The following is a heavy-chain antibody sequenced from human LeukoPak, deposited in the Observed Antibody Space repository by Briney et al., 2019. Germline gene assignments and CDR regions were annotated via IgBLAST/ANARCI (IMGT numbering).Heavy chain of an antibody. D-gene: IGHD3-22*01. CDR3: GRDRRATYYYDSSGYYSDF. Sequence: SETLSLTCTVSGGSISSYYWSWIRQPAGKGLEWIGRIYISGSTNYNPSLASRVTMSVDTSKNQFSLKLSSVTAADTAVYYCGRDRRATYYYDSSGYYSDFWGQGTLVTVSS. V-gene: IGHV4-4*07. J-gene: IGHJ4*02. CDR1: GGSISSYY. CDR2: IYISGST.